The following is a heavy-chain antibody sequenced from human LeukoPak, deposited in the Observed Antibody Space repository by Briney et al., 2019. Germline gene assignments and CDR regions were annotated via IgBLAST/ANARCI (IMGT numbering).Heavy chain of an antibody. D-gene: IGHD3-10*01. J-gene: IGHJ6*03. V-gene: IGHV4-38-2*02. CDR2: VYHSGST. Sequence: SETLSLTCTVSGYSITSGYYWVWIRQPPGKGLEWIRAVYHSGSTYYNASLKSRVAVSVDTSKNQFSLKLSSVTAADTAVYFCARSGPYYYHYVDVWGKGTTVTVSS. CDR3: ARSGPYYYHYVDV. CDR1: GYSITSGYY.